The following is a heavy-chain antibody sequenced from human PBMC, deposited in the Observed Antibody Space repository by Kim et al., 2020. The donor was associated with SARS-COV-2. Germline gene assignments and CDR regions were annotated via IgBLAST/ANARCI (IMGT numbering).Heavy chain of an antibody. D-gene: IGHD2-21*02. CDR3: AREEGLWAYCGGDCCHFDY. CDR2: ISSSSSTI. Sequence: GGSLRLSCAASGFTFSSYSMNWVRQAPGKGLEWVSYISSSSSTIYYADSVKGRFTISRDNAKNSLYLQMNSLRAEDTAVYYCAREEGLWAYCGGDCCHFDYWGQGTLVTVSS. V-gene: IGHV3-48*04. J-gene: IGHJ4*02. CDR1: GFTFSSYS.